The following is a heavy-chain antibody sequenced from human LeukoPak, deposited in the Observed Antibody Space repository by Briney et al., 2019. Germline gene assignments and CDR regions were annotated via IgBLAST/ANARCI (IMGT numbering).Heavy chain of an antibody. J-gene: IGHJ4*02. CDR1: GFTFRSHA. Sequence: GGSLRLSCVGSGFTFRSHAMSWVRQAPEKGLESVSGIYENGGTTYYADSVKGRFSIPRDNSKNTLYLQMDSLRGEDTAVYYCAKDFRIGYSAHFDYWGQGALVTVSS. CDR2: IYENGGTT. D-gene: IGHD2-21*01. CDR3: AKDFRIGYSAHFDY. V-gene: IGHV3-23*01.